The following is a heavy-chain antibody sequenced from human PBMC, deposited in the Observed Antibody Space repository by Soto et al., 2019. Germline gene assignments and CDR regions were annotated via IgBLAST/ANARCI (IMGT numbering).Heavy chain of an antibody. V-gene: IGHV4-31*03. D-gene: IGHD2-15*01. CDR2: IYYSGST. Sequence: PSETLSLTCTVSGGSISSGGYYWSWIRQHPGKGLEWIGYIYYSGSTYYNPSLKSRVTISVDTSKNQFSLKLSSVTAADTAVYYCARVLRMVVAATPNWLDPWGQGTLVTVSS. J-gene: IGHJ5*02. CDR3: ARVLRMVVAATPNWLDP. CDR1: GGSISSGGYY.